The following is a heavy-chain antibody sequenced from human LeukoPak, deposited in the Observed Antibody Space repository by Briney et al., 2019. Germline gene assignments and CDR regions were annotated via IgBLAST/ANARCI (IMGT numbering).Heavy chain of an antibody. Sequence: SETLSLTCTVPGGSISSYYWSWIRQPPGKGLEWIAYIYYSGSTNYNPSLKSRVTISVDTSKNQFSLKLSSVTAADTAVYYCARAGDRYYYYMDVWGKGTTVTVSS. CDR3: ARAGDRYYYYMDV. CDR2: IYYSGST. V-gene: IGHV4-59*01. D-gene: IGHD4-17*01. J-gene: IGHJ6*03. CDR1: GGSISSYY.